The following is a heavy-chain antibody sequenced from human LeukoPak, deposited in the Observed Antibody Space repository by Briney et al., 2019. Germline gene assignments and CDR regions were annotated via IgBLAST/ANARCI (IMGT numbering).Heavy chain of an antibody. D-gene: IGHD7-27*01. J-gene: IGHJ3*02. CDR1: GFTFSSYW. V-gene: IGHV3-74*01. Sequence: GGSLRLSCAASGFTFSSYWMHWVRQAPGKGLVWVSRINSDGSSTSYADSVKGRFTISGDNAKNTLYLQMNSLRAEDTAVYYCARGLGTQGAFDIWGQGTMVTVSS. CDR2: INSDGSST. CDR3: ARGLGTQGAFDI.